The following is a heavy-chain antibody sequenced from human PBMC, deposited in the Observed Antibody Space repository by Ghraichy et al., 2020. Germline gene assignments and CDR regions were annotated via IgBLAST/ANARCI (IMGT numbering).Heavy chain of an antibody. CDR1: GYTFTGYY. V-gene: IGHV1-2*02. D-gene: IGHD5/OR15-5a*01. Sequence: ASVKVSCKASGYTFTGYYMHWVRQAPGQGLEWMGWINPNSGSTNYAQKFQGRVTMTRDTSISTAYMELSRLRSDDTAVYYCARDSVHYYYYGMDVWGQGTTVTVSS. J-gene: IGHJ6*02. CDR3: ARDSVHYYYYGMDV. CDR2: INPNSGST.